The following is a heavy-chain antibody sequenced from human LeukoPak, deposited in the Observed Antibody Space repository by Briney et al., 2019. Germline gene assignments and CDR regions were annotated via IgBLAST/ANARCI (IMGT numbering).Heavy chain of an antibody. Sequence: SQTLSLTCTVSGGSISSGSYYWSWIRQPAGKGLEWIGRIYTSGSTNYNPSLKSRVTISVDTSKNQFSLKLSSVTAADTAVYYCAREVGYCSSTSCPYYYYYMDVWGKGTTVTVSS. D-gene: IGHD2-2*01. CDR3: AREVGYCSSTSCPYYYYYMDV. V-gene: IGHV4-61*02. CDR2: IYTSGST. CDR1: GGSISSGSYY. J-gene: IGHJ6*03.